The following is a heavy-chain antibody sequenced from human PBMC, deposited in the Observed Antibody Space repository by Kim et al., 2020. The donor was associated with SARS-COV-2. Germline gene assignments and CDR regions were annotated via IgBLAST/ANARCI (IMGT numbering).Heavy chain of an antibody. CDR2: ISSSSSYI. D-gene: IGHD6-19*01. CDR3: ARSSSGSSGWYVYYYYGMDV. Sequence: GGSLRLSCAASGFTFSSYSMNWVRQAPGKGLEWVSSISSSSSYIYYADSVKGRFTISRDNAKNSLYLQMNSLRAEDTAVYYCARSSSGSSGWYVYYYYGMDVWGQGTTVTVSS. J-gene: IGHJ6*02. CDR1: GFTFSSYS. V-gene: IGHV3-21*04.